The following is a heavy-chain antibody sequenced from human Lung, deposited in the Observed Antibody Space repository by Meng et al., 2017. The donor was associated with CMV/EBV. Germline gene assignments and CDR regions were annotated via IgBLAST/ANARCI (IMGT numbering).Heavy chain of an antibody. V-gene: IGHV3-11*04. Sequence: GXXRLSCAASGFTFSDYYMSWIRQAPGKGLEWVSYISSSGSTIYYADSVKGRFTISRDNAKNSLYLQMNSLRAEDTAVYYCASLVVTTLYYYYGMDVGGQGTMVTVSS. CDR2: ISSSGSTI. J-gene: IGHJ6*02. CDR3: ASLVVTTLYYYYGMDV. D-gene: IGHD4-23*01. CDR1: GFTFSDYY.